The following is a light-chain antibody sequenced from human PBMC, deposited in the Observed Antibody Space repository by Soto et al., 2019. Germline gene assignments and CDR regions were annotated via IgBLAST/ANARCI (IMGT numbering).Light chain of an antibody. CDR1: QSISSW. V-gene: IGKV1-5*03. CDR2: KAS. CDR3: QQYHSYPYT. Sequence: DIQMTQSPSTLSASVGDRVTITCRASQSISSWLAWYKQKPGKAPKLLIYKASSLESGVPSRFSGSGSGTEFPLTISSLQPDDVAPYYCQQYHSYPYTFGQGTTLEIK. J-gene: IGKJ2*01.